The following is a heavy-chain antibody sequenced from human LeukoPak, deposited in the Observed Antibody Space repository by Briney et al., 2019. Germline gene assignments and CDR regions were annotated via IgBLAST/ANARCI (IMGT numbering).Heavy chain of an antibody. V-gene: IGHV3-23*01. CDR3: ARTNHYDFWSGLDAFDI. CDR1: GFTFSTYA. D-gene: IGHD3-3*01. CDR2: ISSSGGTT. Sequence: GGSLRLSCATSGFTFSTYAMSWVRQAPGKGLEWVSEISSSGGTTYYADSVKGRFTISRDNAKNSLYLQMNSLRAEDTAVYYCARTNHYDFWSGLDAFDIWGQGTMVTVSS. J-gene: IGHJ3*02.